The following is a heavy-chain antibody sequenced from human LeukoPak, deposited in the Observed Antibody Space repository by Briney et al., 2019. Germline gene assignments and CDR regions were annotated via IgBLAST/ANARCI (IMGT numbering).Heavy chain of an antibody. CDR1: GFTFSSYA. V-gene: IGHV3-23*01. CDR3: AKESYYDSSGSFYFDY. J-gene: IGHJ4*02. Sequence: PGGSLRLSCAASGFTFSSYAMSWVRQAPGKGLEWVSGISGSGDNTYYADSVEGRFTISRDNSKNTLYVQVNSLGTEDTAAYYCAKESYYDSSGSFYFDYWGQGTLVTVSS. D-gene: IGHD3-22*01. CDR2: ISGSGDNT.